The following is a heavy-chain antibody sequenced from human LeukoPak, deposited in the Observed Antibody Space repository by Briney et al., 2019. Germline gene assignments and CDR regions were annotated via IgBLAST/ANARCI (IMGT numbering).Heavy chain of an antibody. CDR1: GYTFASYD. Sequence: ASVKVSCKASGYTFASYDINWVRQATGQGLEWMGWMNPNSGNTGYAQKFQGRVTMTRNTSISTAYMELSSLRSEDTAVYYCARDKGIYGGNWFDPWGQGTLVTVSS. CDR2: MNPNSGNT. V-gene: IGHV1-8*01. J-gene: IGHJ5*02. CDR3: ARDKGIYGGNWFDP. D-gene: IGHD4-23*01.